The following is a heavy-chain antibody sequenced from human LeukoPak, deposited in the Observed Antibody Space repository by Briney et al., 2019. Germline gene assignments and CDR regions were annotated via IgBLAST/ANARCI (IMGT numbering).Heavy chain of an antibody. V-gene: IGHV4-4*07. CDR3: ARGGNGENSFIDY. CDR1: GDSITTFY. J-gene: IGHJ4*02. CDR2: IYDFGST. Sequence: SETLSLTCTVSGDSITTFYWSWIRQPAGQGLEWIGRIYDFGSTNYNPSLKSRVTMSVDTSKNQFSLKLSSVTATDTAVYYCARGGNGENSFIDYWGQGTLVTVSS. D-gene: IGHD4-23*01.